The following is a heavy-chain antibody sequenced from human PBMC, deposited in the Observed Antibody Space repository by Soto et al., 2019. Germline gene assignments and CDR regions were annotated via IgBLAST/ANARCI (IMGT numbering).Heavy chain of an antibody. CDR1: GFSLSNATMG. V-gene: IGHV2-26*01. D-gene: IGHD3-3*01. J-gene: IGHJ5*02. Sequence: SAPTLVNPTETLTLTCTVSGFSLSNATMGVSWIRQPPGKALEWLAHIFSNDEKSYSTSLKSRLTISKDTSRSQVVLTMTNMDPVDTATYYCARTRKPYDFLSGYHGPSKFDPWGQGTLVTVSS. CDR3: ARTRKPYDFLSGYHGPSKFDP. CDR2: IFSNDEK.